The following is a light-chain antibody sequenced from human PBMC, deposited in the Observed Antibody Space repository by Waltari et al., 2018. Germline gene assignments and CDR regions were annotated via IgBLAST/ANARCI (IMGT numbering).Light chain of an antibody. CDR3: QVWDSGSDHYV. J-gene: IGLJ1*01. CDR1: KLGSKN. CDR2: DDG. Sequence: SYELTQPPSVSLAPGQTARITCDGDKLGSKNVHWYQHKPGQAPVLVVYDDGDRPSGIPERFSGSNSGNTAALTISRVDAGDEAEYYCQVWDSGSDHYVFGTVTKVTVL. V-gene: IGLV3-21*02.